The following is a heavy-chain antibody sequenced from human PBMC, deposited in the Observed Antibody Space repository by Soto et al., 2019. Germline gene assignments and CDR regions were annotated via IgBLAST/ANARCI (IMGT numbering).Heavy chain of an antibody. CDR1: GFTFSSYA. CDR2: ISYDGSNK. Sequence: GGSLRLSCAASGFTFSSYAMHWARQAPGKGLEWVAVISYDGSNKYYADSVKGRFTISRDNSKNTLYLQMNSLRAEDTAVYYCARPTLNYYDSSGYDPFDYWGQGTLVTVSS. J-gene: IGHJ4*02. D-gene: IGHD3-22*01. CDR3: ARPTLNYYDSSGYDPFDY. V-gene: IGHV3-30-3*01.